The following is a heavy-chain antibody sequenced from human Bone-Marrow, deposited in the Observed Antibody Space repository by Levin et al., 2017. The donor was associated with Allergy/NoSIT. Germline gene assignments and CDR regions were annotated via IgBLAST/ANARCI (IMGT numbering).Heavy chain of an antibody. V-gene: IGHV3-23*01. CDR1: GFTFSESA. D-gene: IGHD5-12*01. J-gene: IGHJ4*02. Sequence: QTGGSLRLSCTASGFTFSESAMSWVRQAPGKGLEWLSSISGPGGSTFYAASVKGRFTISRDNSKNTLYLQMNSLRAADTAVYYCAKGLSWPGYDLFDYWGQGTLINVSS. CDR3: AKGLSWPGYDLFDY. CDR2: ISGPGGST.